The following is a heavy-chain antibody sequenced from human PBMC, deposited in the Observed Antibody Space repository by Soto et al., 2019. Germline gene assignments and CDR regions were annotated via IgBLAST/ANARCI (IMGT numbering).Heavy chain of an antibody. V-gene: IGHV3-11*01. Sequence: QVQLGESGGGLVKPGGSLRPSLAAPGFTFSDSFMSWSGQTQGKGLEWLSYISGRDGNIYYADSVRGRFTISRDNAKNSVYLQMNSLRAEDTAVYYCAGDQGPNYMAVWGKGTTVTVS. CDR3: AGDQGPNYMAV. J-gene: IGHJ6*03. CDR1: GFTFSDSF. CDR2: ISGRDGNI.